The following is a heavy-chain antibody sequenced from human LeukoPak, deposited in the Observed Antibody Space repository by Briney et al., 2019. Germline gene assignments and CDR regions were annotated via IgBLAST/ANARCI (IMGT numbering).Heavy chain of an antibody. CDR3: ARSILTERFIDY. V-gene: IGHV1-18*01. J-gene: IGHJ4*02. CDR2: ISAYNGNT. Sequence: EASVKVSCKASGYTFTSYGISWVRQAPGQGLEWMGWISAYNGNTNYAQKLQGRVTMTTDTATSTAYMELRRLRSDDTAVYYCARSILTERFIDYWGQGTLVTVSS. CDR1: GYTFTSYG. D-gene: IGHD3-9*01.